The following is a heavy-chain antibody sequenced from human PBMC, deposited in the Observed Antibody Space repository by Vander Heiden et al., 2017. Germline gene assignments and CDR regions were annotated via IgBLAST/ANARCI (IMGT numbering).Heavy chain of an antibody. J-gene: IGHJ4*02. D-gene: IGHD3-10*01. V-gene: IGHV1-46*01. CDR2: INPSTGST. CDR1: GYPFTSYF. Sequence: QVQLVQSLAVVTSPGASVQVSCKASGYPFTSYFRNWVRQAPGQGLEWMGLINPSTGSTTYAQKFQGRVTMTRDTSTSTVYMELSSLRSEDTAVYYCARAYGAGSYYADWGQGTLVTVSS. CDR3: ARAYGAGSYYAD.